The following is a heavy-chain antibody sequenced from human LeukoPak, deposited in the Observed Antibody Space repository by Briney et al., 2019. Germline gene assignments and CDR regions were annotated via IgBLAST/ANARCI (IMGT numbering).Heavy chain of an antibody. CDR2: ISGTGDKT. CDR1: GFTFSSYA. Sequence: GGSLRLSCAASGFTFSSYAMSWVRQAPGKGLEWVSAISGTGDKTYYADSVRGRFTISRDNSKNTVYLQMNSLRAEDTAVYYCAKVAVPAQYYFDYWGQGTLVTVSS. J-gene: IGHJ4*02. V-gene: IGHV3-23*01. CDR3: AKVAVPAQYYFDY.